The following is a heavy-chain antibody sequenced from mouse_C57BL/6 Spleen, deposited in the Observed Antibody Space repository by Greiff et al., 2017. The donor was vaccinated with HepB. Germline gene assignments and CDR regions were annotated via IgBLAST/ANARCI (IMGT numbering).Heavy chain of an antibody. CDR3: ARGGASTMVNFAY. CDR1: GYSITSGYY. J-gene: IGHJ3*01. V-gene: IGHV3-6*01. D-gene: IGHD2-2*01. Sequence: EVQLVESGPGLVKPSQSLSLTCSVTGYSITSGYYWNWIRQFPGNKLEWMGYISDDGSNNYNPSLKNRISITRDTSKNQFFLKLNSVTTEDTATYYCARGGASTMVNFAYWGQGTLVTVSA. CDR2: ISDDGSN.